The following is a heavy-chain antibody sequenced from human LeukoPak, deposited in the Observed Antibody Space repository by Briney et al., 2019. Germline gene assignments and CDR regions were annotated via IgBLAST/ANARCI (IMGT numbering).Heavy chain of an antibody. Sequence: TGGSLRLSCAASGFTFSSYSMNWVRQAPGKGLEWVSYISSSSSTIYYADSVKGRFTISRDNAKNSLYLQMNSLRDEDTAVYYCARTYYYDSSGYRPDDAFDIWGQGTMVTVSS. V-gene: IGHV3-48*02. D-gene: IGHD3-22*01. CDR1: GFTFSSYS. CDR3: ARTYYYDSSGYRPDDAFDI. J-gene: IGHJ3*02. CDR2: ISSSSSTI.